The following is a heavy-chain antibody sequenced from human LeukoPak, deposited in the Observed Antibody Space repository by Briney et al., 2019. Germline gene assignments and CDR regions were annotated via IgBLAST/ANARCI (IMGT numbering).Heavy chain of an antibody. J-gene: IGHJ4*02. CDR3: ARAARTGTWRSPLFDY. CDR1: GYTFTGYY. CDR2: INPNSGGT. Sequence: ASVKVSCKASGYTFTGYYMHWVRQAPGQGLEWMGWINPNSGGTNYAQKFQGRVTMTRDTSISTAYMELSRLRSDDTAMYYCARAARTGTWRSPLFDYWGQGTLVTVSS. D-gene: IGHD1-7*01. V-gene: IGHV1-2*02.